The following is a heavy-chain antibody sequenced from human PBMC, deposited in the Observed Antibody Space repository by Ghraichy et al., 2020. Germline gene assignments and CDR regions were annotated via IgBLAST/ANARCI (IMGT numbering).Heavy chain of an antibody. V-gene: IGHV4-59*01. J-gene: IGHJ4*02. CDR1: GGSISSYY. CDR2: IYYSGST. CDR3: ARTARAYFDY. Sequence: SETLSLTCTVSGGSISSYYWSWIRQPPGKGLEWIGYIYYSGSTNYNPSLKSRVTISVDTSKNQFSLKLSSVTAADTAVYYCARTARAYFDYWGQGTLVTVSS.